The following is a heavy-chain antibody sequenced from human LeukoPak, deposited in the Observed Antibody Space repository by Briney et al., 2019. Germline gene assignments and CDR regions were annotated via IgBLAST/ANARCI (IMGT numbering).Heavy chain of an antibody. J-gene: IGHJ5*02. D-gene: IGHD1-1*01. CDR3: ARDLRTGKRNWFDP. Sequence: SETLSLTCTVSGGSISSGSYYWSWIRQPAGKGLEWIGRIYTSGSTYYNPSLKSRVTISVDTSKNQFSLKLSSVTAADTAVYYCARDLRTGKRNWFDPWGQGTLVTVSS. V-gene: IGHV4-61*02. CDR1: GGSISSGSYY. CDR2: IYTSGST.